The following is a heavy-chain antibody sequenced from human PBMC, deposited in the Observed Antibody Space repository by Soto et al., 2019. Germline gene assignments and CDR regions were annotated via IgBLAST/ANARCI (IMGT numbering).Heavy chain of an antibody. CDR1: GGSISSYY. V-gene: IGHV4-59*01. J-gene: IGHJ4*02. CDR2: IYYSGST. D-gene: IGHD6-19*01. Sequence: PSETLSLTCTVSGGSISSYYWSWIRQPPGKGLEWIGYIYYSGSTNYNPSLKSRVTISVDTSKNQFSLKLSSVTAADTAVYYCARDSIAVAGGIDYWGQGTLVTVSS. CDR3: ARDSIAVAGGIDY.